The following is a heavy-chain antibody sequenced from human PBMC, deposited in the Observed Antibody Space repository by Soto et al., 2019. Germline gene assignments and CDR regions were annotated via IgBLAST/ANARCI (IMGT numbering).Heavy chain of an antibody. CDR2: IYYSGST. Sequence: PSETLSLTCTVSGGSINSYYWSWIRQPPGKGLEWIGYIYYSGSTNYNPSLKSRVTISVDTSKNQFSLKLSSVTAADTAVYYCVRSNYFDYWGQGTLVTVSS. V-gene: IGHV4-59*01. CDR1: GGSINSYY. CDR3: VRSNYFDY. J-gene: IGHJ4*02.